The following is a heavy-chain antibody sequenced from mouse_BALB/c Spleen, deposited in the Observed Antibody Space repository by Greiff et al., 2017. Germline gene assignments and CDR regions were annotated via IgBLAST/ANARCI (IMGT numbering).Heavy chain of an antibody. CDR3: ASYYYGSSYAGWFAY. D-gene: IGHD1-1*01. J-gene: IGHJ3*01. CDR1: GYSITSGYY. CDR2: ISYDGSN. V-gene: IGHV3-6*02. Sequence: EVKLVESGPGLVKPSQSLSLTCSVTGYSITSGYYWNWIRQFPGNKLEWMGYISYDGSNNYNPSLKNRISITRDTSKNQFFLKLNSVTTEDTATYYCASYYYGSSYAGWFAYWGQGTLVTVSA.